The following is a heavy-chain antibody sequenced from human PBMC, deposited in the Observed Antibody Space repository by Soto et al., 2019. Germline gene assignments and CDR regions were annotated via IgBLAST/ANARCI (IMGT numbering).Heavy chain of an antibody. D-gene: IGHD3-10*01. CDR2: ISAYNGNT. CDR3: ARDMGYYGSGSYHYFDY. J-gene: IGHJ4*02. V-gene: IGHV1-18*01. Sequence: ASVKVSCKASGYTFTSYGISWVRQAPGQGLEWMGWISAYNGNTNYAQKLQGRVTMTTDTSTSTAYMELRSLRSDDTAVYYCARDMGYYGSGSYHYFDYWGQGTLVTVSS. CDR1: GYTFTSYG.